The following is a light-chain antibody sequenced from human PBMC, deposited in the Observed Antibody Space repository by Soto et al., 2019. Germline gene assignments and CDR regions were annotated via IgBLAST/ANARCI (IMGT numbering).Light chain of an antibody. J-gene: IGLJ1*01. CDR2: SNN. CDR1: SSNIGSTT. V-gene: IGLV1-44*01. CDR3: AAWHDSLNGPV. Sequence: QSVLTQPPSASGTPEQRVTISCSGSSSNIGSTTVNWYQQLPGTAPKLLIYSNNQRPSGVPDRFSGSKSGTSASLAISGLQSEDEGDYYCAAWHDSLNGPVFGIGTKVTVL.